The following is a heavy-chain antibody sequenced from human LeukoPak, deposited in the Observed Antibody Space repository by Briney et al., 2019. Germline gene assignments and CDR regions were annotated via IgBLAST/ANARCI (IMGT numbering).Heavy chain of an antibody. D-gene: IGHD3-22*01. Sequence: ASVKVSCKVSGYTLTELSMHWVRQAPGKGLEWMGGFDPEDGETIYAQKFQGRVTMTRDTSISTAYMELSRLRSDDTAVYYCARGGKSGYPRKEFDYWGQGTLVTVSS. CDR1: GYTLTELS. CDR3: ARGGKSGYPRKEFDY. V-gene: IGHV1-24*01. CDR2: FDPEDGET. J-gene: IGHJ4*02.